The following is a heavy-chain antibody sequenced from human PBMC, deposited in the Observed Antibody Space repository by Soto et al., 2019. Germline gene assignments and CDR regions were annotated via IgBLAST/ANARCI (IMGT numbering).Heavy chain of an antibody. Sequence: SETLSLTCTVSADSVSSDYYCWTWIRQPPGKGLEWIGYICSGGSTNYNPSLKSRVTISLDTSRNQFSLKLTSVTAADTAAYYCARDIRGYSRAFDYWGQGMLVTVSS. CDR3: ARDIRGYSRAFDY. CDR1: ADSVSSDYYC. J-gene: IGHJ4*02. D-gene: IGHD5-18*01. V-gene: IGHV4-61*01. CDR2: ICSGGST.